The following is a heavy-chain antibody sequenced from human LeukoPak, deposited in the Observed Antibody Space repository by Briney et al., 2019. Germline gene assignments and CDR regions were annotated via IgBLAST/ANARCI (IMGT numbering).Heavy chain of an antibody. CDR3: ARCLVSSTLGYYYGMDV. J-gene: IGHJ6*02. CDR1: GGTFSSYA. D-gene: IGHD2-2*01. Sequence: ASVRVSCKASGGTFSSYAISWVRQAPGQGLEWMGRIIPILGIANYAQKFQGRVTITADKSTSTVYMELSSLRSEDTAVYYCARCLVSSTLGYYYGMDVWGQGTTVTVSS. V-gene: IGHV1-69*04. CDR2: IIPILGIA.